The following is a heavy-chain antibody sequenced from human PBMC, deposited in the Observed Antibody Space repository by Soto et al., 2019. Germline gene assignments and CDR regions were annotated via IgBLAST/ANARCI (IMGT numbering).Heavy chain of an antibody. CDR2: TYYRSRWYN. V-gene: IGHV6-1*01. Sequence: ETLSLTCAVYGGSFSGYYWNWIRLSPSRGLEWLARTYYRSRWYNDYAVSVRSRITVNPDTSKNQFSLQLTSVTPEDTAVYYCAGTTSHQWYYMDVWGKGTTVTVSS. CDR1: GGSFSGYY. CDR3: AGTTSHQWYYMDV. D-gene: IGHD1-7*01. J-gene: IGHJ6*03.